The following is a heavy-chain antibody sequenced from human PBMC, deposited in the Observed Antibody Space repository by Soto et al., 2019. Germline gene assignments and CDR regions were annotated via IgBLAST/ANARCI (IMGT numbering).Heavy chain of an antibody. CDR2: ISAYNGNT. J-gene: IGHJ5*02. V-gene: IGHV1-18*04. CDR1: GYTFTSYG. Sequence: ASVKVSCKASGYTFTSYGISWVRQAPGQGLEWMGWISAYNGNTNYAQKLQGRVTMTTDTSTSTAYMELSSLRSDDTAVYYCARDRPSNYDFWSGYFPTPWFDPWGQGTLVTVSS. CDR3: ARDRPSNYDFWSGYFPTPWFDP. D-gene: IGHD3-3*01.